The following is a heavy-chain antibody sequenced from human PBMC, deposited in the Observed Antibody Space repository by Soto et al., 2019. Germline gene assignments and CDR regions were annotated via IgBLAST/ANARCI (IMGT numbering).Heavy chain of an antibody. V-gene: IGHV4-59*01. CDR3: ARADPDASVGY. D-gene: IGHD2-15*01. J-gene: IGHJ4*02. CDR1: GGSMSSYY. Sequence: TLSLTCTVSGGSMSSYYWTWLRQSPGRGLEWIGYISYSGSTYYNPSLKSRVTISADTSKNQFSLRMNSMIAADTAVYYCARADPDASVGYWGQGTLVTVSS. CDR2: ISYSGST.